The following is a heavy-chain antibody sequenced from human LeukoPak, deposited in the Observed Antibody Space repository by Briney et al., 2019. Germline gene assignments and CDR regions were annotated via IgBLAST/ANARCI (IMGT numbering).Heavy chain of an antibody. J-gene: IGHJ6*02. V-gene: IGHV3-30-3*01. Sequence: GGSLRLSCAASGFTFSSYTMHWVRQAPGKGLEWVAVISYDGSNKYYADSVKGRFTISRDNSKNTLYLQMNSLRAEDTAVYYCARDPGDDYGYYYYYGMDVWGQGTTVTVSS. CDR3: ARDPGDDYGYYYYYGMDV. CDR2: ISYDGSNK. D-gene: IGHD4-17*01. CDR1: GFTFSSYT.